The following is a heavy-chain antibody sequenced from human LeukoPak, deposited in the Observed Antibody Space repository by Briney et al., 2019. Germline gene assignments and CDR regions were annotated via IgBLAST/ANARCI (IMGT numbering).Heavy chain of an antibody. V-gene: IGHV4-34*01. CDR2: INHSGGT. J-gene: IGHJ4*02. CDR3: ARGLHKYDDFWSAYYPLDY. CDR1: GGSFSSYY. Sequence: SETLSVACVAYGGSFSSYYWRWIRQTPGKGLERIWEINHSGGTNFYPPRESRVTISLDTSKNQLSLKLSSVTAADTAVYYCARGLHKYDDFWSAYYPLDYWGQGTLVTVSS. D-gene: IGHD3-3*01.